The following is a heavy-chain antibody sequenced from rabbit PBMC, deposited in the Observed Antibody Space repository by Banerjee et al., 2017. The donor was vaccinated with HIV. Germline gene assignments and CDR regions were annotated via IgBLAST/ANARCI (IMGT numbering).Heavy chain of an antibody. CDR3: ARDLAGAIGWNFGL. V-gene: IGHV1S40*01. CDR2: INTSSGNT. J-gene: IGHJ4*01. Sequence: LVQPGGSLKLSCTASGFSFSNKYVMCWVRQAPGKGLEWIACINTSSGNTVYATWAKGRFTISKTSSTTVTLQMTSLTAADTATYFCARDLAGAIGWNFGLWGQGTLVTVS. D-gene: IGHD4-1*01. CDR1: GFSFSNKYV.